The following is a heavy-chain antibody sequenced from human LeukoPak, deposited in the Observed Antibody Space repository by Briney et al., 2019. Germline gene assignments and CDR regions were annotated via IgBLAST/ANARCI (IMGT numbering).Heavy chain of an antibody. CDR1: GYTFTGYY. D-gene: IGHD3-10*01. Sequence: ASVKVSCKASGYTFTGYYMHWVRRAPGQGLEWMGWINPNSGGTNYAQKFQGRVTMTRDTSISTAYMELSRLRSDDTAVYYCARGSRITMVRETTLYNYYMDVWGKGTTVTVSS. J-gene: IGHJ6*03. CDR2: INPNSGGT. CDR3: ARGSRITMVRETTLYNYYMDV. V-gene: IGHV1-2*02.